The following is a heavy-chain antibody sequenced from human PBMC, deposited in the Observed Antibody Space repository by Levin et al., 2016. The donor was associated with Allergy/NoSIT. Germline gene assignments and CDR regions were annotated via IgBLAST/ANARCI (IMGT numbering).Heavy chain of an antibody. J-gene: IGHJ2*01. D-gene: IGHD2-21*02. CDR2: INSDGSST. CDR3: ARYFDQTRIVVVTGSYWYFDL. CDR1: GFTFSSYW. V-gene: IGHV3-74*01. Sequence: GGSLRLSCAASGFTFSSYWMHWVRQAPGKGLVWVSRINSDGSSTSYADSVKGRFTISRDNAKNTLYLQMNSLRAEDTAVYYCARYFDQTRIVVVTGSYWYFDLWGRGTLVTVSS.